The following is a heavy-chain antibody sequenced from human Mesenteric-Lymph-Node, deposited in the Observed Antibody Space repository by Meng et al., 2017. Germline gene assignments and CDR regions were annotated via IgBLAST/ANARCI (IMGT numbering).Heavy chain of an antibody. D-gene: IGHD2-21*02. Sequence: QVLRQDSGPGLVKPSGTLSLPCAASGGSLSSRNWWSWVRQPPGKGLEWIGEIYHSGSTNYNPSLKSRVTISVDESKNQFSLRLSSVTAADTAVYYCARVGAYCGGDCYHPRWGQGTLVTVSS. CDR2: IYHSGST. V-gene: IGHV4-4*02. J-gene: IGHJ4*02. CDR3: ARVGAYCGGDCYHPR. CDR1: GGSLSSRNW.